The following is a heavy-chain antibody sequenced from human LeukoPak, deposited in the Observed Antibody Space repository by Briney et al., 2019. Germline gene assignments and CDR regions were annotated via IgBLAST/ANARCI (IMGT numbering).Heavy chain of an antibody. CDR3: ARATPWGSGSLPFDY. Sequence: SETLSLTCTVSGGSISSYYWSWIRQPPGKGLEWIGYIYYSGSTNYNPSLKSQVTISVDTSKNQFSLKLSSVTAADTAVYYCARATPWGSGSLPFDYWGQGTLVTVSS. CDR2: IYYSGST. J-gene: IGHJ4*02. V-gene: IGHV4-59*01. D-gene: IGHD3-10*01. CDR1: GGSISSYY.